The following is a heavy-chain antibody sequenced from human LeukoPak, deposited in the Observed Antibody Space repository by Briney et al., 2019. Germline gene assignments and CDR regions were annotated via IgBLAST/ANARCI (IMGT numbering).Heavy chain of an antibody. D-gene: IGHD5-18*01. CDR2: IWYDGSNK. V-gene: IGHV3-30*02. J-gene: IGHJ4*02. CDR3: AKAYSYGYDY. Sequence: GGSLRLSCVASGFTFSSYGMHWVRQAPGKGLEWAAFIWYDGSNKYYADSVKGRFTISRDNSKNTLSLQMSSLRPDDTAVYYCAKAYSYGYDYWGQGTLVTVSS. CDR1: GFTFSSYG.